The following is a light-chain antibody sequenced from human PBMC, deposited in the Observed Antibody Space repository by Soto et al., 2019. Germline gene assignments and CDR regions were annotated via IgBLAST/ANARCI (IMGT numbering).Light chain of an antibody. Sequence: DIQMTQSPSSLSASVGDRVTITCRASQSISIYLNWYQQKPGKAPKLLIYAASSLQSGVPSRFSGSGSGTDFALSISSLQTEGFAIYFCQQSYSISYTFGQGTKLEIK. CDR3: QQSYSISYT. J-gene: IGKJ2*01. V-gene: IGKV1-39*01. CDR1: QSISIY. CDR2: AAS.